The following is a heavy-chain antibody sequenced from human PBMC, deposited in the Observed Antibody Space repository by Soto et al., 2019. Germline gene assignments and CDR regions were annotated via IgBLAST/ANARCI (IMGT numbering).Heavy chain of an antibody. V-gene: IGHV4-4*02. CDR1: GGSISSSNW. Sequence: SETLSLTCAVSGGSISSSNWWSWVRQPPGKGLEWIGEIYHSGSTNYNPSLKSRVTISVDKSKNQFSLKLSSVTAADTAVYYCARSREYYYGSGSYYDYYGMDVWGQGTTVTVSS. J-gene: IGHJ6*02. D-gene: IGHD3-10*01. CDR3: ARSREYYYGSGSYYDYYGMDV. CDR2: IYHSGST.